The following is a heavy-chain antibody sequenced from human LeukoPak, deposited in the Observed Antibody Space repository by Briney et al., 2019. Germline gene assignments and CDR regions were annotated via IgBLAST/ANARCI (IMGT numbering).Heavy chain of an antibody. V-gene: IGHV3-7*01. CDR2: IKQDGSEK. D-gene: IGHD4-17*01. J-gene: IGHJ4*02. Sequence: SGGSLRLSCAASGFTFSSYWMSWVRQAPGKGLEWVANIKQDGSEKYYVDSVKGRFTISRDNAKNSLYLQMSSLRAEDTAVYYCASGDYWYYFDYWGQGTLVTVSS. CDR3: ASGDYWYYFDY. CDR1: GFTFSSYW.